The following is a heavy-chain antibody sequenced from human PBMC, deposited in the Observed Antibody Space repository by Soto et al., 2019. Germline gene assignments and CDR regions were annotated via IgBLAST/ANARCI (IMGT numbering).Heavy chain of an antibody. CDR1: GGSISSYY. CDR2: IKAGGNT. Sequence: QVQLQESGPGLVKPSETLSLTCTVSGGSISSYYWTWIRQPPGKRLEWIGYIKAGGNTNYNPSLKSRVTMSLDTSKNQFSLKVNSVTAADTAVYYCARVSPSYSTGWYYFDYWGQGTLVTVSS. J-gene: IGHJ4*02. V-gene: IGHV4-59*01. CDR3: ARVSPSYSTGWYYFDY. D-gene: IGHD6-19*01.